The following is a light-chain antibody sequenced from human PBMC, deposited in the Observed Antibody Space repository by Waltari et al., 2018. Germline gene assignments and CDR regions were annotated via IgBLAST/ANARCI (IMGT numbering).Light chain of an antibody. CDR3: QSYDISLSGYV. V-gene: IGLV1-40*01. J-gene: IGLJ1*01. CDR1: SSHIGAGYD. CDR2: GNS. Sequence: QSVLTQPPSVSGAPGQRVTPSCTGSSSHIGAGYDVHCYQHIPGTAPKLLIHGNSNRPSGVPDRFSGSKSGTSASLAITGLQADDEADYYCQSYDISLSGYVFGTGTKVTVL.